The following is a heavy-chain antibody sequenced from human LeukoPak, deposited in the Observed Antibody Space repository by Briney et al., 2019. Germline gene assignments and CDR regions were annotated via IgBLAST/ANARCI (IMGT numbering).Heavy chain of an antibody. D-gene: IGHD1-26*01. J-gene: IGHJ4*02. CDR2: VDPEDGEI. CDR1: GYTLTELS. Sequence: GAPVKVSCKVSGYTLTELSMHWVRQAPGKGLEWMGGVDPEDGEIIYPQKFQGRVTMTEDTSTDTAYMELSSLRSEDTAVYYCAIDVGELLTYWGQGTLVTVSS. V-gene: IGHV1-24*01. CDR3: AIDVGELLTY.